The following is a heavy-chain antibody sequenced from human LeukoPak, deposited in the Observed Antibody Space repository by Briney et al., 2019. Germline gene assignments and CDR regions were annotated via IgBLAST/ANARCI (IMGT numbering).Heavy chain of an antibody. Sequence: QAGGSLRLSCAASGFTFSTYAMSWVRQAPGKGLEWVASITGSHGPTYNTDSVKGRFTISRDNFQNTLYLQMNSLRAEDTAVYYCTKDPNGDYVGAFDPWGQGTLVTVSS. D-gene: IGHD4-17*01. CDR1: GFTFSTYA. CDR2: ITGSHGPT. V-gene: IGHV3-23*01. J-gene: IGHJ5*02. CDR3: TKDPNGDYVGAFDP.